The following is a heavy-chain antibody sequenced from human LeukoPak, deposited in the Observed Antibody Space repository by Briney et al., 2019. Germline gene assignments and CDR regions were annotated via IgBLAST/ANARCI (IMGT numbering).Heavy chain of an antibody. J-gene: IGHJ1*01. CDR1: GFTFSSYG. CDR2: IWYDGSNK. V-gene: IGHV3-33*01. D-gene: IGHD4-17*01. CDR3: AREVSYGDSALQH. Sequence: PGRSLRLSCAASGFTFSSYGMHWVRQAPGKGLEWVAVIWYDGSNKYYADSVKGRFTISRDNSKNTLYLQMNSLRPEDTAVYYCAREVSYGDSALQHWGQGTPVTVSS.